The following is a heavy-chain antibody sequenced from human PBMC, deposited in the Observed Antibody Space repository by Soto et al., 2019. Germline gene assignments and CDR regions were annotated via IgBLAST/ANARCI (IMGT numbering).Heavy chain of an antibody. CDR2: IIPIFGTA. CDR3: AISYDSLNNWFDP. D-gene: IGHD3-22*01. V-gene: IGHV1-69*13. CDR1: GGTFSSYA. Sequence: SVKVSCKASGGTFSSYAISWVRQAPGQGLEWMGGIIPIFGTANYAQKFQGRVTITADESTSTAYMELSSLRSEDTAVYYCAISYDSLNNWFDPWGQGTLVTVSS. J-gene: IGHJ5*02.